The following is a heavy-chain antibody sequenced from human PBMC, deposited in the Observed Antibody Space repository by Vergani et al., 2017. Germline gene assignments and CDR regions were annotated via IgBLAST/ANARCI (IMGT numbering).Heavy chain of an antibody. CDR3: ARQAPLLLWFGEFHDAFDI. D-gene: IGHD3-10*01. Sequence: QVQLQESGPGLVKTSETLSLTCTVPGGSISSYYWSWIRQPPGKGLEWIGYIYTRGSTNYNPSLKSRVTISVDTSKNQFSLKLSSVTAADTAVYYCARQAPLLLWFGEFHDAFDIWGQGTMVTVSS. CDR2: IYTRGST. CDR1: GGSISSYY. J-gene: IGHJ3*02. V-gene: IGHV4-4*08.